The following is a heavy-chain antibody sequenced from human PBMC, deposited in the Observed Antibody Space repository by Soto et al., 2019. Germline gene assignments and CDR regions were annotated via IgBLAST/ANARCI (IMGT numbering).Heavy chain of an antibody. D-gene: IGHD1-26*01. J-gene: IGHJ4*02. Sequence: EVQLVQSGTEVKKPGESLKISCKGFGYSFSSHWIDWVRQMPGKGLEWMGIIYPGDSDTRYSPSFQGQVTVSADKSISTAYLQWRSLKTSDTAMYYCARSGVGAMNPASGTDYWGQGTLVTVSS. V-gene: IGHV5-51*01. CDR1: GYSFSSHW. CDR3: ARSGVGAMNPASGTDY. CDR2: IYPGDSDT.